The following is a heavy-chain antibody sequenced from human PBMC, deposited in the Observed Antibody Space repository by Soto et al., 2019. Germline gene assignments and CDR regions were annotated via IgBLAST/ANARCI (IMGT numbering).Heavy chain of an antibody. CDR1: GYTFTSYD. Sequence: QVQLVQSGAEVKKPGASVKVPCKASGYTFTSYDINWVRQATGQGLEWMGWMNPNSGNTGYAQKFQGRVTMTRNTYIGTAYMELRSLGSEDTDVYYCARLPWMGSCYYYGMDVWGQGTTVTVSS. CDR3: ARLPWMGSCYYYGMDV. J-gene: IGHJ6*02. CDR2: MNPNSGNT. D-gene: IGHD3-10*01. V-gene: IGHV1-8*01.